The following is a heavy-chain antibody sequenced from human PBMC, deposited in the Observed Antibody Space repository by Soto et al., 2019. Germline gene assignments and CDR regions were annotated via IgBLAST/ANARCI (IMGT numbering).Heavy chain of an antibody. V-gene: IGHV3-21*01. Sequence: GGSLRLSCAASGFTFSSYSMNWVRQAPGKGLEWVSSISSSSSYIYYADSVKGRFTISRDNAKNSLYLQMNSLRAGDTAVYYCAKKGPEKFTIFGVVIPPMDVWGKGTTVTVSS. J-gene: IGHJ6*03. CDR2: ISSSSSYI. CDR3: AKKGPEKFTIFGVVIPPMDV. CDR1: GFTFSSYS. D-gene: IGHD3-3*01.